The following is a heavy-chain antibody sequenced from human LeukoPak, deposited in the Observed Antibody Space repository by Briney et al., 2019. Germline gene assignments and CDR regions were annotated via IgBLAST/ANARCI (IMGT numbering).Heavy chain of an antibody. Sequence: NPSETLSLTCTVSGGSISSSSYYWGWIRQPPGKGLEWIGSIYYSGSTYYNPSLKSRVTISVDTSKNQFSLKLSSVTAADTAVYYCAGRIVGAGFDPWGQGTLVTVSS. CDR1: GGSISSSSYY. D-gene: IGHD1-26*01. J-gene: IGHJ5*02. CDR3: AGRIVGAGFDP. V-gene: IGHV4-39*07. CDR2: IYYSGST.